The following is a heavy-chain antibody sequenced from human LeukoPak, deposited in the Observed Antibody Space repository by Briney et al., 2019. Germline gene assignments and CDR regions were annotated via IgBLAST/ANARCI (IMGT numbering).Heavy chain of an antibody. Sequence: SETLSLTCTVSGGSISSSSYYWGWFRQPPGKGLEWIGSIYYSGSTYYNPSLKSRVTISVDTSKNQFSLKLSSVTAADTAVYYCARGQMATIRNWGQGTLVTVSS. J-gene: IGHJ4*02. D-gene: IGHD5-24*01. CDR2: IYYSGST. CDR3: ARGQMATIRN. CDR1: GGSISSSSYY. V-gene: IGHV4-39*07.